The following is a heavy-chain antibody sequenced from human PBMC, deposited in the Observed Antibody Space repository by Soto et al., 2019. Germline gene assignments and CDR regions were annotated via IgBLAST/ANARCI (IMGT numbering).Heavy chain of an antibody. CDR3: ARDVPHNWFDS. J-gene: IGHJ5*01. Sequence: ASVKVSCEASGGTFSSYTISWVRQAPGQGLEWMGRIIPILGIANYAQKFQGRVTITADKSTSTAHMELSSLRSEDTAVYYCARDVPHNWFDSWGQGTLVTVSS. CDR1: GGTFSSYT. D-gene: IGHD3-10*02. V-gene: IGHV1-69*04. CDR2: IIPILGIA.